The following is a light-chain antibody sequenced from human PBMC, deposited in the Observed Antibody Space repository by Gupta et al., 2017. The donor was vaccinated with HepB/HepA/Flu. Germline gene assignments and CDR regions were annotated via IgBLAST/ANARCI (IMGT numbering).Light chain of an antibody. J-gene: IGKJ1*01. V-gene: IGKV3-15*01. CDR1: QSVSSN. Sequence: EIVMTQSPATLSVSPGERATLSCRASQSVSSNLAWYQQKPGQAPRLLIYGASTRATGIPARFSGSGSGTEFTLTISIRQSEDFAVYYCQQDNNWPKTFGQGTKVEIK. CDR3: QQDNNWPKT. CDR2: GAS.